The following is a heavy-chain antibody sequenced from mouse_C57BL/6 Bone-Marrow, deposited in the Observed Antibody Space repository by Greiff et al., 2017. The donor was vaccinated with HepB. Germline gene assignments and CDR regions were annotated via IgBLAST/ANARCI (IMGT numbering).Heavy chain of an antibody. V-gene: IGHV1-22*01. CDR1: GYTFTDYN. Sequence: EVKLVESGPELVKPGASVKMSCKASGYTFTDYNMHWVKQSHGKSLEWIGYINPNNGGTSYNQKFKGKATLTVNKSSSTAYMELRSLTSEDSAVYYCARHYYYGDYWGQGTTLTVSS. CDR3: ARHYYYGDY. J-gene: IGHJ2*01. CDR2: INPNNGGT. D-gene: IGHD1-1*01.